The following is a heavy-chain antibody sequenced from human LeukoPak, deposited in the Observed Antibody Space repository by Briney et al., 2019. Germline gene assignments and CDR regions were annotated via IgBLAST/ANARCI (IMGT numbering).Heavy chain of an antibody. J-gene: IGHJ4*02. Sequence: ASVKVSCKASGYTFTTYAMNWVRQAPGQGLEWMGGIIPIFGTANYAQKFQGRVTITADESTSTAYMELSSLRSEDTAVYYCARNYGGNSAVYWGQGTLVTVSS. CDR3: ARNYGGNSAVY. CDR1: GYTFTTYA. V-gene: IGHV1-69*13. CDR2: IIPIFGTA. D-gene: IGHD4-23*01.